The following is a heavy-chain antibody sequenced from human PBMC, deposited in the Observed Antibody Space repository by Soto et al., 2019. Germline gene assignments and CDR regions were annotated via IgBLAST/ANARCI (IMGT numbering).Heavy chain of an antibody. V-gene: IGHV1-69*08. D-gene: IGHD6-19*01. CDR2: IIPILGIA. Sequence: QVQLVQSGAAVKKPGSSVKVSCKASGGTFSSYTISWVRQAPGQGLEWMGRIIPILGIANYAQKFQGRVTITADKSTSTGYMELSSLRSEDTAVYYCAREGSSGWYGGMDVWGQGTTVTVSS. CDR3: AREGSSGWYGGMDV. J-gene: IGHJ6*02. CDR1: GGTFSSYT.